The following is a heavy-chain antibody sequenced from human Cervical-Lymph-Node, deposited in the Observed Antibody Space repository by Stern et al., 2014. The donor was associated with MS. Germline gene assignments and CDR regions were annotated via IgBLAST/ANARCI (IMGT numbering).Heavy chain of an antibody. Sequence: VQLVQSGAEVRKPGASVKVSCKTSGYSFTKLAIHWVRQAPGQGLERVGWINPGDGVTKYAQNFQGRVTFTYDTSATTAYLELSRLKSEDTAVYYCARGGWNYFFDYWGQGTLVTVSS. V-gene: IGHV1-3*01. J-gene: IGHJ4*02. CDR1: GYSFTKLA. CDR3: ARGGWNYFFDY. D-gene: IGHD1-7*01. CDR2: INPGDGVT.